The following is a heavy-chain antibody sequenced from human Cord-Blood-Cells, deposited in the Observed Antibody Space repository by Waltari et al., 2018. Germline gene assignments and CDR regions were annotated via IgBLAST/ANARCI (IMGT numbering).Heavy chain of an antibody. D-gene: IGHD3-10*01. CDR2: IILIIGTA. CDR3: ARDGGSGSYYNVPFDY. J-gene: IGHJ4*02. Sequence: QVQRVQSGDVVKKPGSSVMASCTASGGPFRSYASSWVRPAPGQGLEWMGAIILIIGTANYPQKFQGRVTITADKSTSTAYMGLSSLRTENTAVYYCARDGGSGSYYNVPFDYWGQGTLVTVSS. V-gene: IGHV1-69*06. CDR1: GGPFRSYA.